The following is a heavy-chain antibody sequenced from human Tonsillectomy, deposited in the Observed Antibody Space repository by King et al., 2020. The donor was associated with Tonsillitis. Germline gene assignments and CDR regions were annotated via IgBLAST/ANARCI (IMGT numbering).Heavy chain of an antibody. J-gene: IGHJ6*02. CDR1: GFTFDDYT. V-gene: IGHV3-43*01. CDR2: ISWDGDST. D-gene: IGHD2-2*01. Sequence: QLVQSGGVVVQPGGSLRLSSAASGFTFDDYTMHWVRQAPGKGLEWVSLISWDGDSTYYADSVKGRFTISRDNSKNSLYLQMNSLRTEDTALYYCVKAPRSTSWVMDVWGQGTTVTVSS. CDR3: VKAPRSTSWVMDV.